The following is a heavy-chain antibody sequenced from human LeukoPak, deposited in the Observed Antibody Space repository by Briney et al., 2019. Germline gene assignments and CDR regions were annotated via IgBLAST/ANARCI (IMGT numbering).Heavy chain of an antibody. D-gene: IGHD3-22*01. CDR2: ISSSGSTI. Sequence: GGSLRLSCAASGFTFSDYYMSWIRQAPGKGLEWVSYISSSGSTIYYADSVKGRFTISRDNAKNSLYLQMNSLRAEDTAVYYCARHPGDYYDSSGYYFRDAFDIWGQGTMVTVSS. CDR3: ARHPGDYYDSSGYYFRDAFDI. CDR1: GFTFSDYY. J-gene: IGHJ3*02. V-gene: IGHV3-11*04.